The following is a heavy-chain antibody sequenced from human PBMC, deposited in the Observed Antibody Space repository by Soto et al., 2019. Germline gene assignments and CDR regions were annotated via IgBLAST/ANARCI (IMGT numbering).Heavy chain of an antibody. CDR1: GYTFINYF. J-gene: IGHJ3*01. CDR2: VHPSRGTA. CDR3: ARPLIGNTVDL. Sequence: QAQLLQSGAEMKKPGASVKVSCKASGYTFINYFIHWVRQAPGQGLEWIGIVHPSRGTADYAQKFKGRVTLTNYMSTRTVYMDLSNLRSEDTAVYYCARPLIGNTVDLWGQGTTVIVSS. D-gene: IGHD1-7*01. V-gene: IGHV1-46*01.